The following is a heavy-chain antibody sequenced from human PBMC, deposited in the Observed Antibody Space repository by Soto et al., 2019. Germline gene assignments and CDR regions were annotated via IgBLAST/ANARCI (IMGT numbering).Heavy chain of an antibody. Sequence: QVQLVESGGGVVQPGRSLRLSCAASGFTFNNYGMQWVRQAPGKGLEWVALIWHDGSNKVNADSVEGRFTIASDNSKNTLNLRMNSLRVEDTAVYYCTRAAIKGELLDYWGQGAQVTVSS. CDR1: GFTFNNYG. D-gene: IGHD1-26*01. CDR2: IWHDGSNK. J-gene: IGHJ4*02. V-gene: IGHV3-33*01. CDR3: TRAAIKGELLDY.